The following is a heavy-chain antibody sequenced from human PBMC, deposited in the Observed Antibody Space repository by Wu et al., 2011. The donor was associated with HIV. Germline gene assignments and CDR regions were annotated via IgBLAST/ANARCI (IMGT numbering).Heavy chain of an antibody. Sequence: QVQLVQSGAEVKKPGASVKVSCKASGYTFSNSDINWVRQAPGQGLEWVGWINPNTGNTGYGEKFQGRVTISADKSTNTAYIEVRSLRSEDTSMYYCAGDLGGDEDTWGQGTLVTVSS. CDR3: AGDLGGDEDT. D-gene: IGHD2-21*01. V-gene: IGHV1-8*03. CDR2: INPNTGNT. J-gene: IGHJ5*02. CDR1: GYTFSNSD.